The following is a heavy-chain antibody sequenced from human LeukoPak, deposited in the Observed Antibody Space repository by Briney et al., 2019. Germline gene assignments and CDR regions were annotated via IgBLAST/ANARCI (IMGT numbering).Heavy chain of an antibody. CDR2: ISRSGGTT. J-gene: IGHJ4*02. CDR3: AKDWAVTTASAYFDY. Sequence: AGGSLRLSCTASGFSFNTYAIFWVRQAPGKGLEWVSSISRSGGTTFYADSVEGRFTISRHDSKNTLYLQLNSLRADDTAVYYCAKDWAVTTASAYFDYWGQGTLVTVSS. D-gene: IGHD4-17*01. V-gene: IGHV3-23*01. CDR1: GFSFNTYA.